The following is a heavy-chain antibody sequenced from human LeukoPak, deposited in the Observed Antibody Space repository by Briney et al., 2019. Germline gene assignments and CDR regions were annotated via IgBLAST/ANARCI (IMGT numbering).Heavy chain of an antibody. CDR1: GGSYSGYY. CDR3: ARGQWQNYYGSSGYPDY. Sequence: SDTLSLPCAVCGGSYSGYYWRGIPHPPGKGREWIREINNSGSTNYTPSLKSRVTISVDTSKNQLSLKLSSVTAADTAVYYCARGQWQNYYGSSGYPDYWGRGTLVTVSS. CDR2: INNSGST. D-gene: IGHD3-22*01. V-gene: IGHV4-34*01. J-gene: IGHJ4*02.